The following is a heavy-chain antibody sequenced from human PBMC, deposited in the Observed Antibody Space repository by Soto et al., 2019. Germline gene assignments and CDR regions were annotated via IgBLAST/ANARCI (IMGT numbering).Heavy chain of an antibody. CDR1: GFTFSSYG. V-gene: IGHV3-33*01. Sequence: QVQLVESGGGVVQPGRSLRLSCAASGFTFSSYGMHWVRQAPGKGLEWVAGIWYDGSNKYYADSVKGRFTISRDNSTNTLYLQMNSLRAEDTAVYYCARETYYYDSSGYYPRPYYFDYWGQGTLVTVSS. CDR3: ARETYYYDSSGYYPRPYYFDY. J-gene: IGHJ4*02. CDR2: IWYDGSNK. D-gene: IGHD3-22*01.